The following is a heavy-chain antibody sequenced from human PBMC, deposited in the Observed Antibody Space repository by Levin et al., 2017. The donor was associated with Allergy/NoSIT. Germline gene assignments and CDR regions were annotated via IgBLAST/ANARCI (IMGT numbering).Heavy chain of an antibody. CDR1: GGSISSSDYY. Sequence: NASETLSLTCTVSGGSISSSDYYWGWIRQPPGKRLEWIGNIYYSGSTYYNPPLKSRVTISVDTSKNQFSLKLSSVTAADTAVYYCAAGNSDWYGALGGYWGQGTLVTVST. V-gene: IGHV4-39*01. CDR2: IYYSGST. D-gene: IGHD6-19*01. CDR3: AAGNSDWYGALGGY. J-gene: IGHJ4*02.